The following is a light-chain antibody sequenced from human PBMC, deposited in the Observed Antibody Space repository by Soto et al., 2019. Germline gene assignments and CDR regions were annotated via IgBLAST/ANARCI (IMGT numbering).Light chain of an antibody. CDR3: QQYDGTPYT. CDR1: QSVLYSSNNKNY. Sequence: DIVMTQSPDSLAVSLGERATINCKSSQSVLYSSNNKNYLAWYQQKPGQPPKLLIYWASTRESGVPDRFSGSGSGTDFTLTISSLRAEDVAVYYCQQYDGTPYTFGQGTNLEIK. CDR2: WAS. J-gene: IGKJ2*01. V-gene: IGKV4-1*01.